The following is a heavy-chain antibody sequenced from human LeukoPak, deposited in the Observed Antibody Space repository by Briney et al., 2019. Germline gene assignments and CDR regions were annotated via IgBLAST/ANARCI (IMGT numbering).Heavy chain of an antibody. CDR2: IWYDGSNK. CDR1: GFTFSSYG. J-gene: IGHJ4*02. Sequence: PGGSLRLSCAASGFTFSSYGMHWVRQAPGKGLEWVAVIWYDGSNKYYADSVKGRFTISRDNSKNTLYLQMNSLRAEDTAVYYCARERGYSYGPGPIDYWGQGTLVTVSS. D-gene: IGHD5-18*01. V-gene: IGHV3-33*01. CDR3: ARERGYSYGPGPIDY.